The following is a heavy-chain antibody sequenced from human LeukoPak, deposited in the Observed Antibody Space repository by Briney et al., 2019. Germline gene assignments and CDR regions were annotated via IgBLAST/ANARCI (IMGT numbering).Heavy chain of an antibody. CDR3: ARDANYYDSSGYYGAFDI. Sequence: GGSLRLSCAASGFTFSSYSMNWVRPAPGKGLEWVSYISSSSSTIYYADSVKGRFTISRDNAKNSLYLQMNSLRAEDTAVYYCARDANYYDSSGYYGAFDIWGQGTMVTVSS. J-gene: IGHJ3*02. V-gene: IGHV3-48*01. D-gene: IGHD3-22*01. CDR2: ISSSSSTI. CDR1: GFTFSSYS.